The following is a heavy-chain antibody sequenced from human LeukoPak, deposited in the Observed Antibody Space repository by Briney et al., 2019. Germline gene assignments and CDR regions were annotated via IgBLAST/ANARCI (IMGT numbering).Heavy chain of an antibody. V-gene: IGHV3-23*01. J-gene: IGHJ4*02. Sequence: GGSLRLSCTASGFIFSDHAMTWVRQAPGKGLEWVAPISGSGIAKEYADSVKGRFTVSRDNSKNILYLQMNSLRAEDTAVYFCAKGLSGSYQGYFDSWGQGTLVTVSS. D-gene: IGHD3-10*01. CDR2: ISGSGIAK. CDR3: AKGLSGSYQGYFDS. CDR1: GFIFSDHA.